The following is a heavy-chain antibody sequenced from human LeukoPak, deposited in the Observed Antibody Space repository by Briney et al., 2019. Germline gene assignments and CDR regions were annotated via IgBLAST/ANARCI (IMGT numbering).Heavy chain of an antibody. J-gene: IGHJ3*02. Sequence: SETLSLTCTVSGGSISSSSHYWGWIRQPPGKGLEWIGSIYYSGSTYYNPSLKSRVTISVDTSKNQFSLKLSSVTAADTAVYYCARRPSVRSDAFDIWGQGTMVTVSS. CDR2: IYYSGST. CDR3: ARRPSVRSDAFDI. V-gene: IGHV4-39*01. CDR1: GGSISSSSHY. D-gene: IGHD6-19*01.